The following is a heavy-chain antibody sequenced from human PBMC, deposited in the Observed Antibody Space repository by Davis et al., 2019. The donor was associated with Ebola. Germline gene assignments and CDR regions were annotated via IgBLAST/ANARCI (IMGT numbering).Heavy chain of an antibody. V-gene: IGHV4-39*07. J-gene: IGHJ4*02. CDR3: ARDYVY. D-gene: IGHD1-14*01. Sequence: SETLSLTCTVSGGSVSSGYYYWSWVRQPPGKGLEWIGSIYHSGSTNYSPSLKSRVTISADTSKNQFSLRLKSVTAADTAMYYCARDYVYWGQGILVTVSS. CDR2: IYHSGST. CDR1: GGSVSSGYYY.